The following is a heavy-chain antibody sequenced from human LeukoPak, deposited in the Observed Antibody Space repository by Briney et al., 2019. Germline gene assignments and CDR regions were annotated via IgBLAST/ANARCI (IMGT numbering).Heavy chain of an antibody. J-gene: IGHJ3*02. D-gene: IGHD6-13*01. V-gene: IGHV4-59*01. CDR2: IYYSGST. CDR3: ARDGAPEAADDAFDI. CDR1: GGSISSYY. Sequence: SETLSLTCTVSGGSISSYYWSWIQQPPGKGLEWIGYIYYSGSTNYNPSLKSRVTISVDTSKNQFSLKLSSVTAADTAVYYCARDGAPEAADDAFDIWGQGTMVTVSS.